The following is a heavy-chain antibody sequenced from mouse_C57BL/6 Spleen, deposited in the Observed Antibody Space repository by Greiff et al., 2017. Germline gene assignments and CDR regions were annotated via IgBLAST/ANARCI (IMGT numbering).Heavy chain of an antibody. Sequence: QVQLKQSGPGLVQPSQSLSITCTVSGFSLTSYGVHWVRQSPGKGLEWLGVIWSGGSTDYNAAFISRLSISKDNSKSQVFFKMNSLQADDTAIYYCARNSGITTVVEGYFDVWGTGTTVTVSS. J-gene: IGHJ1*03. CDR2: IWSGGST. CDR1: GFSLTSYG. CDR3: ARNSGITTVVEGYFDV. D-gene: IGHD1-1*01. V-gene: IGHV2-2*01.